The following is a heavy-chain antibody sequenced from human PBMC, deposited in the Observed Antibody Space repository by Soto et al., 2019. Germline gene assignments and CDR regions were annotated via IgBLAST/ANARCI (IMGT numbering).Heavy chain of an antibody. CDR1: GGSISSGDYY. CDR2: IYTSGTT. Sequence: PSETLSLTCTVSGGSISSGDYYWSWIRQPAGERLEWIGRIYTSGTTDFNPSLKGRVTMSVDTSKNQFSLKLTSVTAADTALYYCAREDYYDTGYYVVWGQGTQVTV. J-gene: IGHJ4*02. D-gene: IGHD3-9*01. CDR3: AREDYYDTGYYVV. V-gene: IGHV4-61*02.